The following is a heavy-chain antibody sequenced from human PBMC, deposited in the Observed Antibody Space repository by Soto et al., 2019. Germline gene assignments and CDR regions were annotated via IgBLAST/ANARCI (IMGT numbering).Heavy chain of an antibody. V-gene: IGHV4-59*01. J-gene: IGHJ1*01. CDR2: IYYSGST. Sequence: SETLSLTCTVSGDSISRYYWSWIRQPPGKGLEWIGYIYYSGSTKYNPSLKSRVTISVDTSKNQFSLKLSSVTAADTAVYYWARVEDGDYGHFQHWGQGTLVTVSS. CDR1: GDSISRYY. CDR3: ARVEDGDYGHFQH. D-gene: IGHD4-17*01.